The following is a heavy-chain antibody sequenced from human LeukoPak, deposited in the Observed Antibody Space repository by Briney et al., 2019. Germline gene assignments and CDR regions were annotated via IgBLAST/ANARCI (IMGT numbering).Heavy chain of an antibody. V-gene: IGHV3-21*01. J-gene: IGHJ6*04. CDR3: AKDISRNYYYYYGMDV. Sequence: PGGSLRLSCAASGFTFSSYSMNWVRQAPGKGLEWVSSISSSSSYIYYADSVKGRFTISRDNAKNSLYPQMDSLRAEDTAVYYCAKDISRNYYYYYGMDVWGKGTTVTVSS. CDR1: GFTFSSYS. CDR2: ISSSSSYI.